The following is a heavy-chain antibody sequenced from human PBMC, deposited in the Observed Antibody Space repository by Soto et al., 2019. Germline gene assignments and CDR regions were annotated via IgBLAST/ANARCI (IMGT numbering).Heavy chain of an antibody. CDR1: GFTFSSYA. D-gene: IGHD2-15*01. Sequence: EVQLLESGGGLVQPGGSLRLSCAASGFTFSSYAMSWVRQAPGKGLEWVSAISGSGDSTYYADSVKGRFTISRDNSKNTLYLQMNSLRAEDTAVYYCAKEGGYCSGGSCYLEFDYWGQGTLVTVSS. J-gene: IGHJ4*02. CDR2: ISGSGDST. V-gene: IGHV3-23*01. CDR3: AKEGGYCSGGSCYLEFDY.